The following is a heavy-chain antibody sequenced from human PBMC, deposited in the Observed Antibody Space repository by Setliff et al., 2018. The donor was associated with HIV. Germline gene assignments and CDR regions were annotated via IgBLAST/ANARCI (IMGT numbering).Heavy chain of an antibody. D-gene: IGHD3-10*01. CDR1: GGSISSHY. J-gene: IGHJ4*02. CDR2: IHYSGST. V-gene: IGHV4-59*11. Sequence: SLTCTVSGGSISSHYWSWIRQPPGKGLEWIGSIHYSGSTNYNPSLKSRVTISVDTSKNQFSLKLSSVTAADTALYFCAREAYFFASGTYYFDSWGQGTQVTVSS. CDR3: AREAYFFASGTYYFDS.